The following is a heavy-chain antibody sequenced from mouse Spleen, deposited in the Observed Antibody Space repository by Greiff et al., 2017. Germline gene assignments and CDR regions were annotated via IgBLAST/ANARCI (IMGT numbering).Heavy chain of an antibody. D-gene: IGHD2-5*01. Sequence: EVKLMESGGGLVKPGGSLKLSCAASGFTFSDYGMHWVRQAPEKGLEWAAYISSGSSTIYYADTVKGRFTISRDNAKNTLFLQMTSLRSEDTAMYYCAKYSKGAWFAYWGQGTLVTVSA. CDR1: GFTFSDYG. V-gene: IGHV5-17*01. J-gene: IGHJ3*01. CDR2: ISSGSSTI. CDR3: AKYSKGAWFAY.